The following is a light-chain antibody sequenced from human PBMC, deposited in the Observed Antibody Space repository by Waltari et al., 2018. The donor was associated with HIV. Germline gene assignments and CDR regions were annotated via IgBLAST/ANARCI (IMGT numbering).Light chain of an antibody. Sequence: QSVLTQPPSVSGAPGQRVTISCTGSSSNIGAGYHVHWYQQLPGTAPKPLSYGNSNRPSGVPDRFSGSKSGTSASLAITGLQAEDEADYYCQSHDSSLSGYVFGTGTKVTVL. CDR3: QSHDSSLSGYV. V-gene: IGLV1-40*01. J-gene: IGLJ1*01. CDR1: SSNIGAGYH. CDR2: GNS.